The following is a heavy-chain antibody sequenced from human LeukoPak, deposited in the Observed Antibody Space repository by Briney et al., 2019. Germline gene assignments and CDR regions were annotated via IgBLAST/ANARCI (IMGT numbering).Heavy chain of an antibody. CDR2: ISAYNGNT. CDR1: GYXFTSYG. V-gene: IGHV1-18*01. CDR3: ARVIAAAGIVFHP. Sequence: GASVKVSCKASGYXFTSYGISWVRQAPGQGLEWMGWISAYNGNTNYAQKLQGRVTMTTDTSTSTAYMDLRSLRSDDTAVYYCARVIAAAGIVFHPWGQGTLVTVSS. J-gene: IGHJ5*02. D-gene: IGHD6-13*01.